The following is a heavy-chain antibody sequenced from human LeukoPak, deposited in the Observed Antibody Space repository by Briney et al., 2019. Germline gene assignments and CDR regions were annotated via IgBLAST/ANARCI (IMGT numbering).Heavy chain of an antibody. Sequence: PGGSLRLSCEASGFTFSIYWMSWVRQAPGKGLEWVANMNQDGSEKYYVDSGKGRFTISRDDAKDSLYLQMNSLRAEDTAVYFCAREYQSSSSTKYFDNWGQGTLVTVST. CDR1: GFTFSIYW. D-gene: IGHD2-2*01. CDR2: MNQDGSEK. J-gene: IGHJ4*02. V-gene: IGHV3-7*01. CDR3: AREYQSSSSTKYFDN.